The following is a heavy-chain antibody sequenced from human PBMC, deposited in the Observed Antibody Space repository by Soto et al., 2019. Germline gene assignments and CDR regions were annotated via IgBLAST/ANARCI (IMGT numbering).Heavy chain of an antibody. V-gene: IGHV1-2*02. CDR3: ARGFSAGKGSPPDY. CDR1: GYTFTVYY. Sequence: GASVKVSCKASGYTFTVYYMHWVRQAPGQGLEWMGWINPKSGGTMYPQKFQGRVTMTWDTSISTAYMALTRLRSDDTAVYYCARGFSAGKGSPPDYWGQGTLVTVSS. D-gene: IGHD3-10*01. CDR2: INPKSGGT. J-gene: IGHJ4*02.